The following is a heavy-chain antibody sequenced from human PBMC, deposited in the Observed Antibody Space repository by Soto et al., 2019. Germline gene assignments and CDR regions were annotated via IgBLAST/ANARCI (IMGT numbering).Heavy chain of an antibody. D-gene: IGHD4-17*01. J-gene: IGHJ6*02. V-gene: IGHV3-23*01. CDR1: GFSFITYP. CDR3: AKILYTVNTYYYGMDA. CDR2: ISGSGDKT. Sequence: LRLSCSASGFSFITYPMVWVRQAPGKRLEAVSSISGSGDKTYYKDSVKGRFTISRDNSKNTVDLQMNSLRPEDTAVYYCAKILYTVNTYYYGMDAWGQGNTVTVSS.